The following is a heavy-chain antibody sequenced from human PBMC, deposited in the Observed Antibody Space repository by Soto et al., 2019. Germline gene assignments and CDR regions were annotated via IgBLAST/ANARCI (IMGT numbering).Heavy chain of an antibody. D-gene: IGHD3-10*01. V-gene: IGHV1-69*05. Sequence: SVKVSCKASGGTFSSYAISWVRQAPGQGLEWMGGIIPIFGTAKYAQKFQGRVTMTTDTSTSTAYMELRSLRSDDTAVYYCARGVGSGSYYNQYNWFDPWGQGTLVTVSS. CDR3: ARGVGSGSYYNQYNWFDP. CDR2: IIPIFGTA. CDR1: GGTFSSYA. J-gene: IGHJ5*02.